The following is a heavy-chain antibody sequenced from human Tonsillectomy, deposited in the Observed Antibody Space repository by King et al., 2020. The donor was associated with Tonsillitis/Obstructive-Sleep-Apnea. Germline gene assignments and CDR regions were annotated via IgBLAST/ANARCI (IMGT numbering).Heavy chain of an antibody. CDR1: GFTFDDHG. D-gene: IGHD4-17*01. Sequence: VQLVESGGGVVRPGGSLRLSCAASGFTFDDHGMNWVRQAPGKGLEWVSGINWNGGSTGHADSVKGRFTISINNAKNSLYLQMNSLRAEGTALYYCARDRTYGGFDYWGQGTLVTVSS. J-gene: IGHJ4*02. V-gene: IGHV3-20*04. CDR2: INWNGGST. CDR3: ARDRTYGGFDY.